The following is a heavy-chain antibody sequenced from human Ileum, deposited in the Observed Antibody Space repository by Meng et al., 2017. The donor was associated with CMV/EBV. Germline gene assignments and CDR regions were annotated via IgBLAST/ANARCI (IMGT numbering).Heavy chain of an antibody. J-gene: IGHJ4*02. CDR3: ARAFSRHQAYVDH. Sequence: QGLLEESGAGVVRPSETLCLTCTVSGDTLSTSSWNWMRQAQGNSMEWIGRICGNGNSKNNPSFKSRVTLSLNKSKNQFSLILSTMTVADSAAYYCARAFSRHQAYVDHWGQGTLVTVSS. CDR2: ICGNGNS. D-gene: IGHD3-3*02. V-gene: IGHV4-4*07. CDR1: GDTLSTSS.